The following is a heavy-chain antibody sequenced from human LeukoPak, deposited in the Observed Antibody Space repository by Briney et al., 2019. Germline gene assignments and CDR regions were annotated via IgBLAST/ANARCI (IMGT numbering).Heavy chain of an antibody. CDR1: GFTFSSYG. CDR2: IWYDGSNK. Sequence: GGSLRLSCAASGFTFSSYGMHWVRQAPGKGLEWVAVIWYDGSNKYYADSVKGRSTISRDNSKNTLYLQMNSLRAEDTAVYYCAREAYYYDSSGYYWTYYFDYWGQGTLVTVSS. V-gene: IGHV3-33*01. D-gene: IGHD3-22*01. J-gene: IGHJ4*02. CDR3: AREAYYYDSSGYYWTYYFDY.